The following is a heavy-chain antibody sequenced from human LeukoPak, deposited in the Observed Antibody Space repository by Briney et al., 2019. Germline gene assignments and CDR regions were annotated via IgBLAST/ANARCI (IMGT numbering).Heavy chain of an antibody. CDR3: ARRGVYYYDSSGRANYYFDF. V-gene: IGHV1-18*01. Sequence: ASVKVSCKASGYTFTIYGMSWVRQAPGQGLEWMGWISAYNGNTKYAQKLQGRVTMTTDTSTSTAYMELRSLRPDDTAMYYCARRGVYYYDSSGRANYYFDFWGQGTLVTVSS. CDR1: GYTFTIYG. CDR2: ISAYNGNT. J-gene: IGHJ4*02. D-gene: IGHD3-22*01.